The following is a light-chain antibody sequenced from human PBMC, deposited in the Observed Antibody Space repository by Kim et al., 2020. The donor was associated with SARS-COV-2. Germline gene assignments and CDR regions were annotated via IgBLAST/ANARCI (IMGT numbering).Light chain of an antibody. CDR3: QQYGSSPLT. CDR2: AAS. J-gene: IGKJ4*01. Sequence: SPGERATLSCRARQSVSSGNLAWYQQKAGQAPRLLIYAASRRATDIPDRFSGSGSGTDFTLTISRLEPEDFALYYCQQYGSSPLTFGGGTKVDIK. CDR1: QSVSSGN. V-gene: IGKV3-20*01.